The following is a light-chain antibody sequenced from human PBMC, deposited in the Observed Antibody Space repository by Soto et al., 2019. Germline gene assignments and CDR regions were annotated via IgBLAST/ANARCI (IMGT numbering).Light chain of an antibody. Sequence: EIMMTQSPATLSVSPGERATLSCRASQSISSDVAWYQQKPGQAPRLLIYGASTTATGIPARFSGSGSGTEFTLTISSLQSEDFAVYNCQQYNKWPRTFGQGTMVDI. CDR3: QQYNKWPRT. CDR2: GAS. CDR1: QSISSD. V-gene: IGKV3-15*01. J-gene: IGKJ2*01.